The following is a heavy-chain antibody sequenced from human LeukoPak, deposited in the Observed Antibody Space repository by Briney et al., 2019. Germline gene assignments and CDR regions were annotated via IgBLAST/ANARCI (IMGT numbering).Heavy chain of an antibody. CDR2: IYYSGST. D-gene: IGHD3-3*01. Sequence: SETLSLTCTVSGGSISSYYWSWIRQPPGKGLEWIGYIYYSGSTTYNPSLKSRVTISVDTSKNQFSLKLSSVTAADTAVYYCARDPVEYDFWSGYYRRGMDVWGQGTTVTVSS. CDR3: ARDPVEYDFWSGYYRRGMDV. V-gene: IGHV4-59*01. J-gene: IGHJ6*02. CDR1: GGSISSYY.